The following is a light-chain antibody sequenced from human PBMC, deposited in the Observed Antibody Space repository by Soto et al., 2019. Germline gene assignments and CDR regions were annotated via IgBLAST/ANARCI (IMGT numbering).Light chain of an antibody. CDR2: GAS. J-gene: IGKJ4*01. CDR3: QQYDKWPLT. CDR1: QSVNSN. Sequence: EIVMTQSPATVSVSPGERATLSCRASQSVNSNLAWYQQKPGQAPRLLIYGASTGATGFPARFSGSGSGTEFTLTISSLQSEDIAVYYCQQYDKWPLTFGGGTKVEIK. V-gene: IGKV3-15*01.